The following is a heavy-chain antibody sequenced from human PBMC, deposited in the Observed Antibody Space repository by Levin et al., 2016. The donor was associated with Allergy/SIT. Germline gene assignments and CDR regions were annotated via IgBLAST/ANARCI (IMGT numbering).Heavy chain of an antibody. CDR1: GGTFSSYA. V-gene: IGHV1-69*04. CDR3: ARVPSVLVPAALRAAYYKNDMDV. CDR2: IIPMLGLA. D-gene: IGHD2-2*01. Sequence: ASVKVSCKASGGTFSSYAITWVRQAPGQGLEWLGRIIPMLGLADFAQKFQGRVTITADNSSSTAYMELSSLRSEDTAVYYCARVPSVLVPAALRAAYYKNDMDVWGQGTTVTVSS. J-gene: IGHJ6*02.